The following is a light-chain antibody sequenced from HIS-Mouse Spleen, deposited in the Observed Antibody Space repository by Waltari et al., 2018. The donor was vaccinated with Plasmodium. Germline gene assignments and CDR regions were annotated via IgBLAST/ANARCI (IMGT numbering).Light chain of an antibody. Sequence: QSALTQPASVSGSPGQSIPISCTGPSRYVVVYNYVSWYQQHPGKAPKLMIYDVSNRPSGVSNRFSGSKSGNTASLTISGLQAEDEADYYCSSYTSSSTWVFGGGTKLTVL. J-gene: IGLJ3*02. CDR3: SSYTSSSTWV. V-gene: IGLV2-14*03. CDR2: DVS. CDR1: SRYVVVYNY.